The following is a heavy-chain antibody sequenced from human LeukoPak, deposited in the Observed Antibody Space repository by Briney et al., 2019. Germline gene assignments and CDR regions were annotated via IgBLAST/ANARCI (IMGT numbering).Heavy chain of an antibody. CDR1: GFTFGNNA. CDR2: ISGSGGST. J-gene: IGHJ4*02. Sequence: GGSLRLSCAASGFTFGNNAISWARQAPGKGLEWVSAISGSGGSTYYADSVKGRFTISRDNSKNTLYLQMNSLRAEDTAVYYCTKWTIWFPFDFWGQGTLVTVSS. D-gene: IGHD3-10*01. CDR3: TKWTIWFPFDF. V-gene: IGHV3-23*01.